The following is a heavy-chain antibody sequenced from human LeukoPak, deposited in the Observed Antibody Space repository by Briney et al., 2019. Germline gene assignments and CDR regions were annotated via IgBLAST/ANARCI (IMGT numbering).Heavy chain of an antibody. CDR2: IYNGVNT. CDR1: GVSVSSASN. V-gene: IGHV4-61*01. D-gene: IGHD1-26*01. Sequence: SESLSLTCTVSGVSVSSASNWTWIRQPPGKGVEWMAHIYNGVNTNYNPSLKSRVTISVDTSKNQFSLRLNSVTAADTAVYYCARSRAFNSGAFDPWGQGSLVTVSS. J-gene: IGHJ5*02. CDR3: ARSRAFNSGAFDP.